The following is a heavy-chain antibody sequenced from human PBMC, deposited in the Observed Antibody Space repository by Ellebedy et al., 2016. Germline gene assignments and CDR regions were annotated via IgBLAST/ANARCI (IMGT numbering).Heavy chain of an antibody. J-gene: IGHJ6*02. Sequence: GESLKISCSASGFTFSSYAMHWVRQAPGKGLEYVSAISSNGGSTYYADSVKGRFTISRDNSKNTLYLQMSSLRAEDTAVYYCAREDTDSSSWLYYYYGMDVWGQGTTVTVSS. D-gene: IGHD6-13*01. CDR3: AREDTDSSSWLYYYYGMDV. CDR2: ISSNGGST. V-gene: IGHV3-64D*06. CDR1: GFTFSSYA.